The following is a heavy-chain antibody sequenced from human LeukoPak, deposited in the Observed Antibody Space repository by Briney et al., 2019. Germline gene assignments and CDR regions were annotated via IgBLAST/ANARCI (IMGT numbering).Heavy chain of an antibody. CDR3: AALHYFGHGATRP. Sequence: SETLSLTCSVSGASIKSYHWSWIRQSAGKGLEWIGRIYTSGRVDHNPSLENRVSMSVQTSRNELLLELDPVTAADTGVYYCAALHYFGHGATRPWGQGTLVSVSS. J-gene: IGHJ5*02. V-gene: IGHV4-4*07. D-gene: IGHD2/OR15-2a*01. CDR1: GASIKSYH. CDR2: IYTSGRV.